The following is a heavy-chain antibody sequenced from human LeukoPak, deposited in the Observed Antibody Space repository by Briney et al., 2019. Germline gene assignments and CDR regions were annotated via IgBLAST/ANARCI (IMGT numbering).Heavy chain of an antibody. Sequence: PSETLSLICTVSGGSISGSISGHYWNWIRQPPGKALEWIGFIYYSGSTNYSPSLKSRVTISVDTSKNQFSLKLRSVTAADTAVYLCARETHYYGSGSYIVSGAYDVWGQGTMVTVSS. CDR2: IYYSGST. J-gene: IGHJ3*01. CDR3: ARETHYYGSGSYIVSGAYDV. CDR1: GGSISGSISGHY. D-gene: IGHD3-10*01. V-gene: IGHV4-61*08.